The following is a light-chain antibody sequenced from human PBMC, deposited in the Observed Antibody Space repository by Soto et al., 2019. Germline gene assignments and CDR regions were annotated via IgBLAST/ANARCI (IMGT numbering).Light chain of an antibody. J-gene: IGKJ1*01. Sequence: EIVLTQSPGTLSLSPGERATLSCRASQSVSSSYLAWYQQKPGQAPRLLIYGASSRATGIPDRFSGSGSGTAFPLTISRLEPEDCAVYYCQQYGSSPGTFGHGTKVEIK. V-gene: IGKV3-20*01. CDR1: QSVSSSY. CDR2: GAS. CDR3: QQYGSSPGT.